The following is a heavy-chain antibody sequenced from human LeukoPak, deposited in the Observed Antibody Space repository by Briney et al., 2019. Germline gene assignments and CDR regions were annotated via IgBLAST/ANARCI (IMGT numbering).Heavy chain of an antibody. J-gene: IGHJ4*02. D-gene: IGHD1-26*01. V-gene: IGHV3-74*01. CDR3: ARDNYYSIDY. CDR2: INSDGTST. Sequence: GGFLRLSCGASGFTFSRTWMHWVRQAPGKGLVCVSRINSDGTSTVYADSVKGRFTISRDNAKNTVYLQMSGLGVDDTAVYYCARDNYYSIDYWGQGTLVTVPS. CDR1: GFTFSRTW.